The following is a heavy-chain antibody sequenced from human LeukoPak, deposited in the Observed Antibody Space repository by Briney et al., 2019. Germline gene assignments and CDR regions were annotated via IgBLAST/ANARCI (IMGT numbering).Heavy chain of an antibody. J-gene: IGHJ4*02. D-gene: IGHD3-10*01. V-gene: IGHV3-48*01. CDR3: ARESGRLWFFQDY. CDR1: GFTFSSYS. Sequence: GGSLRLSCAASGFTFSSYSMNWVRQAPGKGLEWVSYISSSSSTIYYADSVKGRFTISRDNAKNSLYLQMNSLRAEDTAVYYCARESGRLWFFQDYWGQGTLVTVSS. CDR2: ISSSSSTI.